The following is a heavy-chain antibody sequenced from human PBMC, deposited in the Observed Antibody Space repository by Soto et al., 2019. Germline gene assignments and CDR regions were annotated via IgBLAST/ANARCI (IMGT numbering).Heavy chain of an antibody. J-gene: IGHJ4*02. CDR2: IYYSGST. V-gene: IGHV4-59*01. Sequence: SETLSLTCTVSGGSISSYYWSWIRQPPGKGLEWIGYIYYSGSTNYNPSLKSRVPISVDTSKNQFSLKLSSVTAADTAVYYCARGDGCSGGSCYFPFDYWGQGTLVTVSS. CDR3: ARGDGCSGGSCYFPFDY. D-gene: IGHD2-15*01. CDR1: GGSISSYY.